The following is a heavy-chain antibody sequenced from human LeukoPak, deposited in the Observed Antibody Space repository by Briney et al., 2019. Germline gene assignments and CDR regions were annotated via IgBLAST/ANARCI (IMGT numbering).Heavy chain of an antibody. J-gene: IGHJ2*01. V-gene: IGHV3-9*03. D-gene: IGHD4-17*01. CDR3: AKAPYGDYGWYFDL. Sequence: GGSLRLSCAASGFTFSSYSMNWVRQAPGKGLEWVSGISWNSGSIGYADSVKGRFTISRDNAKNSLYLQMNSLRAEDMALYYCAKAPYGDYGWYFDLWGRGTLVTVSS. CDR1: GFTFSSYS. CDR2: ISWNSGSI.